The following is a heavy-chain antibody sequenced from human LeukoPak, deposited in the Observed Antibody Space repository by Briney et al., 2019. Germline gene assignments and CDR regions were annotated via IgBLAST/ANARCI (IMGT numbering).Heavy chain of an antibody. CDR2: ISGSGGST. Sequence: PGGSLRLSCAASRFTFSSYAMSWVRQAPGKGLEWVSAISGSGGSTYYADSVKGRFTISRDNSKNTLYLQMNSLRAEDTAVYYCAKVALGIAAAGTRYYFDYWGQGTLVTVS. CDR1: RFTFSSYA. D-gene: IGHD6-13*01. J-gene: IGHJ4*02. CDR3: AKVALGIAAAGTRYYFDY. V-gene: IGHV3-23*01.